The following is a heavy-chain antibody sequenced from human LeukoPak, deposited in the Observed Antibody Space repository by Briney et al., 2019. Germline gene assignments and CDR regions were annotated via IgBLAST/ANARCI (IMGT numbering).Heavy chain of an antibody. V-gene: IGHV3-23*01. CDR2: ISGSGGST. CDR3: AKETEVIDHDAFDI. D-gene: IGHD1-14*01. Sequence: GGSLRLSCAASGFTFNRYSMNWVRQAPGKGLEWVSAISGSGGSTYYADSVKGRFTISRDNSKNTLYLQMNSLRAEDTAVYYCAKETEVIDHDAFDIWGQGTMVTVSS. CDR1: GFTFNRYS. J-gene: IGHJ3*02.